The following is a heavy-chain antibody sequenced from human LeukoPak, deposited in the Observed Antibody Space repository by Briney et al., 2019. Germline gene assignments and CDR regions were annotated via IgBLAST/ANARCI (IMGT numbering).Heavy chain of an antibody. D-gene: IGHD3-16*01. CDR3: ARAVRKGDYYYYYYMDV. CDR2: IIPIFVTS. CDR1: VGTFDNSA. Sequence: ASVKVSCKTSVGTFDNSAISWVRQAPGQGREWMGGIIPIFVTSNYVQKFQGRVTISADKSTSTAYMELSSLRSEDTAVYYCARAVRKGDYYYYYYMDVWGKGTTVTVSS. J-gene: IGHJ6*03. V-gene: IGHV1-69*06.